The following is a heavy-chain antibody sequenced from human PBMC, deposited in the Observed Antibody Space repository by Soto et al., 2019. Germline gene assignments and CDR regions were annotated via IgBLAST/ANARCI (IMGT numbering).Heavy chain of an antibody. V-gene: IGHV3-49*04. D-gene: IGHD3-22*01. J-gene: IGHJ6*02. CDR2: IRSKAYGGTT. CDR1: GFTFGDYA. CDR3: TRVPPNYYDSSGYYYGMDV. Sequence: GGSLRLSCTASGFTFGDYAMSWVRQAPGKGLEWVGFIRSKAYGGTTEYAASVKGRFTISRDDSKSIAYLQMNSLKTEDTAVYYCTRVPPNYYDSSGYYYGMDVWGQGTTVTVPS.